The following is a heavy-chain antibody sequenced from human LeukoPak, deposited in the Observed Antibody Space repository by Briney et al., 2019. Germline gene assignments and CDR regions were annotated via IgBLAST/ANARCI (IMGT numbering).Heavy chain of an antibody. D-gene: IGHD3-22*01. CDR1: GFTFSSYW. J-gene: IGHJ4*02. Sequence: PGGSLRLSCAASGFTFSSYWMSWVRQAPGKGLEWVANIKQDGSEKYYVDSVKGRFTISRDNAKNSLYLQMNSLRAEDTAVYYCARGVRNYDSSGNYYFDYWGQGTLVTVSS. CDR3: ARGVRNYDSSGNYYFDY. CDR2: IKQDGSEK. V-gene: IGHV3-7*01.